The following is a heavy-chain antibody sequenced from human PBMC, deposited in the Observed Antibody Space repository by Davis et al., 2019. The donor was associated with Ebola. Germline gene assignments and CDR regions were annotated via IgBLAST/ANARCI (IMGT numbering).Heavy chain of an antibody. J-gene: IGHJ6*02. CDR3: AEWGPRGDYGGNYYYGMNV. CDR1: GGTFSTSA. CDR2: IMPIFGTP. V-gene: IGHV1-69*13. D-gene: IGHD4-23*01. Sequence: SVKVSCKASGGTFSTSAFSWVRQAPGQGLEWLGGIMPIFGTPDYSQKFQGRVTITAEESTSTAYMELSSLRSEDTAMYYCAEWGPRGDYGGNYYYGMNVWGQGTTVTVSS.